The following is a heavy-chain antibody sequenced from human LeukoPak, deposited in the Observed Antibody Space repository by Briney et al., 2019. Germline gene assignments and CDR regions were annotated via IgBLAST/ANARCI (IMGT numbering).Heavy chain of an antibody. Sequence: SETLSLTCTVSGGSISSYYWSWIRQPPGKGLEWIGSIYYSGSTNYNPSLKSRVTISVDTSKNQFSLKLTSVTAADTAVYYCARDGNPFDYWGQGTLVTVSS. J-gene: IGHJ4*02. CDR3: ARDGNPFDY. CDR1: GGSISSYY. CDR2: IYYSGST. V-gene: IGHV4-59*01.